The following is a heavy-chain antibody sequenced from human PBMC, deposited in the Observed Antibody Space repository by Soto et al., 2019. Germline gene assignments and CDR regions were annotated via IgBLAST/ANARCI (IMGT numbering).Heavy chain of an antibody. V-gene: IGHV4-59*12. CDR2: IYHSGST. Sequence: SETLSLTCTVSGGSISSYYWSWIRQPPGKGLEWIGYIYHSGSTYYNPSLKSRVTISVDRSKNQFSLKLSSVTAADTAVYYCARLDSSGTCVDYWGHGTLVTVSS. CDR1: GGSISSYY. J-gene: IGHJ4*01. CDR3: ARLDSSGTCVDY. D-gene: IGHD3-22*01.